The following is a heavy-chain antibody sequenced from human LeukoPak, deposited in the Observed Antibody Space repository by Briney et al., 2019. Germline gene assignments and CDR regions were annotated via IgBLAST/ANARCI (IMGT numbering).Heavy chain of an antibody. J-gene: IGHJ4*01. CDR3: ARGGTYYPCIDY. CDR2: ISAYNGGT. D-gene: IGHD1-26*01. CDR1: GYSFSTTY. V-gene: IGHV1-18*01. Sequence: GASVRVSCKASGYSFSTTYINWVRQAAGQGLEGMGRISAYNGGTAYAQKFQGRVTMTTDSSTTTAYMDLASLRSDDTAVYYCARGGTYYPCIDYWGQGTLVTVSS.